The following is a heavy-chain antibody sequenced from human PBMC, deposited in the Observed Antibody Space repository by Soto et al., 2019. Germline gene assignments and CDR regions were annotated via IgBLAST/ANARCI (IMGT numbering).Heavy chain of an antibody. Sequence: SETLSLTCAVSGGSISSGGYSWSWIRQPPGKGLEWIGYIYHSGSTYYNPSLKSRVTISVDRSKNQFSLKLSSVTAADTAVYYCARAPYYDILTGYYDRDYYYGMDVWGQGTTVTVSS. CDR3: ARAPYYDILTGYYDRDYYYGMDV. J-gene: IGHJ6*02. CDR1: GGSISSGGYS. CDR2: IYHSGST. D-gene: IGHD3-9*01. V-gene: IGHV4-30-2*01.